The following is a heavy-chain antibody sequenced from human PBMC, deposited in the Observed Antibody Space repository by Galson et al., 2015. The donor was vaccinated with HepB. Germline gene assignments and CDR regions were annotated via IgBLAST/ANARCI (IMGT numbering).Heavy chain of an antibody. J-gene: IGHJ4*02. D-gene: IGHD6-13*01. V-gene: IGHV3-73*01. Sequence: SLRLSCAASGFTFSGSAIHWVRQTSGKGLEWVGRIRSNATNYATTYVASVKGRFTISRDDSKNTAYLHMKSLKTEDTAVYYCIRMADLSGYSSSWGQGTLVTVSS. CDR3: IRMADLSGYSSS. CDR2: IRSNATNYAT. CDR1: GFTFSGSA.